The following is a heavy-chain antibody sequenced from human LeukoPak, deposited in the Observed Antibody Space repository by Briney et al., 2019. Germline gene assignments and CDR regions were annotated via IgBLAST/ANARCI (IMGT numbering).Heavy chain of an antibody. CDR3: ARDHYGSGFY. CDR2: ISNDGSIT. V-gene: IGHV3-74*01. CDR1: GFAFSGYW. J-gene: IGHJ4*02. D-gene: IGHD3-10*01. Sequence: GGSLRLSCAASGFAFSGYWMLWVRQAPGKGLVWVSRISNDGSITNYADSVKGRFTISRDNAKNTLYLQMNSLRAEDTAAYYCARDHYGSGFYWGQGTLVTVPS.